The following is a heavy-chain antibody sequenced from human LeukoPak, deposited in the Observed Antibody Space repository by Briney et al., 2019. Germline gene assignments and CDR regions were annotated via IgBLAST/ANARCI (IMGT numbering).Heavy chain of an antibody. CDR1: GGSISSSSYY. CDR3: ARHMPKNYYDSSGYYYFDY. D-gene: IGHD3-22*01. Sequence: PSETLSLTCTVSGGSISSSSYYWGWIRQPPGKGLEWIGSIYYSGSTYYNPSLKSRVTISVDTSKNQLSLKLSSVTAADTAVYYCARHMPKNYYDSSGYYYFDYWGQGTLVTVSS. CDR2: IYYSGST. J-gene: IGHJ4*02. V-gene: IGHV4-39*01.